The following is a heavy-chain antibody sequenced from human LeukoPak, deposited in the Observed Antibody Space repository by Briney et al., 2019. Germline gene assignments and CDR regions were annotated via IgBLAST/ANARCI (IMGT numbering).Heavy chain of an antibody. J-gene: IGHJ4*02. CDR1: GFTFSDYY. V-gene: IGHV3-11*06. Sequence: PGGSLRLSCAASGFTFSDYYMSWIRQAPGRGLEWVSYISSSSSYTNYADSVKGRFTISRDNAKNSLYLQMNSLRAEDTAVYYCARERGSGSYWGQGTLVTVSS. D-gene: IGHD3-10*01. CDR3: ARERGSGSY. CDR2: ISSSSSYT.